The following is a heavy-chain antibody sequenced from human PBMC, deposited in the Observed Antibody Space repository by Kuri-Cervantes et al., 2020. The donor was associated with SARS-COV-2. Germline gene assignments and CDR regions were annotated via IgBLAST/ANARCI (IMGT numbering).Heavy chain of an antibody. CDR2: ISSSGSTI. D-gene: IGHD2-15*01. Sequence: GESLKISCAASGFPFSDYYMSWIRQAPGKGLEWVSYISSSGSTIYYADSVKGRFTISRDNATNSLYLQMNSLRAEDTAVYYCARTGLPGWYYYYGMDVWGQGTTVTVSS. CDR3: ARTGLPGWYYYYGMDV. J-gene: IGHJ6*02. CDR1: GFPFSDYY. V-gene: IGHV3-11*01.